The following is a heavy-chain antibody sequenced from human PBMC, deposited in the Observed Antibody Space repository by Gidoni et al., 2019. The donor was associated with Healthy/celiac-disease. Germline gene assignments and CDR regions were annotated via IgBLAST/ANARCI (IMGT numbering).Heavy chain of an antibody. V-gene: IGHV3-66*02. Sequence: EVQLVESGGGLVQPGGSLRLSCAASGFTVSSNYMSWVRQAPGKGLEWVSVIYSGGSTYYADSVKGRFTISRDNSKNTLCLQMNSLRAEDTAVYYCARRNFWSGYYYGMDVWGQGTTVTVSS. CDR1: GFTVSSNY. CDR3: ARRNFWSGYYYGMDV. J-gene: IGHJ6*02. D-gene: IGHD3-3*01. CDR2: IYSGGST.